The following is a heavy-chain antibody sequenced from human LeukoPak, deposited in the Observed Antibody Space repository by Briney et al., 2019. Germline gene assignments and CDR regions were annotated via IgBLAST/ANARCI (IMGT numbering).Heavy chain of an antibody. J-gene: IGHJ6*02. CDR3: AKDIRFLEWEGYYGMDV. CDR2: ISWSSGSI. Sequence: GRSLRLSCAASGFTFDDYAMHWVRQAPGKGLEWVSGISWSSGSIGYADSVKGRFTISRDNAKNSLYLQMNSLRAEDTALYYCAKDIRFLEWEGYYGMDVWGQGTTVTVSS. D-gene: IGHD3-3*01. CDR1: GFTFDDYA. V-gene: IGHV3-9*01.